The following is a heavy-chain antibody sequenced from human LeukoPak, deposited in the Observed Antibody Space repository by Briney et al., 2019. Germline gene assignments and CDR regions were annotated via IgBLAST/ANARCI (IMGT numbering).Heavy chain of an antibody. J-gene: IGHJ5*02. CDR1: NDSISSYC. V-gene: IGHV4-4*08. Sequence: SETLSLTCTVSNDSISSYCCSWVRQPPGKGLEWIGFMCPSGRTDYNPSLKSRVTMSVDTSENQLSMELRFLTAADTAVYYCATSYDGKTAPYDLWGHGTLVTVSS. D-gene: IGHD4-23*01. CDR3: ATSYDGKTAPYDL. CDR2: MCPSGRT.